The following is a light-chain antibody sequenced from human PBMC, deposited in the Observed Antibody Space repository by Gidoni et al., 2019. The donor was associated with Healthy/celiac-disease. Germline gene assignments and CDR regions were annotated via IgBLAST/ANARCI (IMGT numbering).Light chain of an antibody. V-gene: IGKV3-20*01. J-gene: IGKJ1*01. CDR2: GAS. Sequence: EIVLTQSPGTLSLSPGERATLSCRASQSVSSSYLAWYQQKPGQAPRLLIYGASSRATGIPDRFSGSGSGTAFPLTIRRLEPEAFAVYYCQQYGSSPRTFGQGTKVEIK. CDR3: QQYGSSPRT. CDR1: QSVSSSY.